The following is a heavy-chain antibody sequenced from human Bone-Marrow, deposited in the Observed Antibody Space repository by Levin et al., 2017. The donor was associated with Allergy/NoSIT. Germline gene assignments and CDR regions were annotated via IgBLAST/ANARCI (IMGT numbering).Heavy chain of an antibody. CDR3: AREVVILDN. D-gene: IGHD4-23*01. CDR1: GFTFRNYY. J-gene: IGHJ4*02. CDR2: LSNRGSDV. V-gene: IGHV3-11*01. Sequence: GGSLRLSCAASGFTFRNYYMNWIRQAPGKGLEWVSYLSNRGSDVYYAESVKGRFTISRDNARNSLYLQMNTLRAEDSAVYYWAREVVILDNWGQGNLVTVSA.